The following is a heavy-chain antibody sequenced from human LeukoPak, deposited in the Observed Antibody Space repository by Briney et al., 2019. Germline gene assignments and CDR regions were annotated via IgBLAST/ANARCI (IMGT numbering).Heavy chain of an antibody. Sequence: PSETLSLTCTVSGYSISSGYYWGWIRQPPGKGLEWIGSIYHSGSTYYNPSLKSRVTISVDTSKNQFSLKLSSVTAADTAVYYCARRLLLRGPFDYWGQGTLVAVSS. CDR2: IYHSGST. V-gene: IGHV4-38-2*02. CDR1: GYSISSGYY. CDR3: ARRLLLRGPFDY. J-gene: IGHJ4*02. D-gene: IGHD2-15*01.